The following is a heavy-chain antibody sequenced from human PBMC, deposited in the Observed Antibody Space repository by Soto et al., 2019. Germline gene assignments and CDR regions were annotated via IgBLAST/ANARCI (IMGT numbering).Heavy chain of an antibody. CDR2: INSDGSST. CDR1: GFTFSSYW. CDR3: ARVSATAYDILTGYSANDAFDI. D-gene: IGHD3-9*01. Sequence: GGSLRLSCAASGFTFSSYWMHWVRQAPGKGLVWVSRINSDGSSTSYADSVKGRFTISRDNAKNTLYLQMNSLRAEDTAVYYCARVSATAYDILTGYSANDAFDIWGQGTMVTVSS. J-gene: IGHJ3*02. V-gene: IGHV3-74*01.